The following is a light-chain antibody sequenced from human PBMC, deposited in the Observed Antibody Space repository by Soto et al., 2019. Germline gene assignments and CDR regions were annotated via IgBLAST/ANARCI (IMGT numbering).Light chain of an antibody. CDR2: DVS. CDR1: TSDVGAYNY. CDR3: SSYSSISYVI. V-gene: IGLV2-14*01. J-gene: IGLJ2*01. Sequence: SALTQPASVSGSPGQSITISCTGTTSDVGAYNYVSWYQQHPGEAPRLMIYDVSYRPSGVSNRFSGSKSGNTVSLTISGLRAEDEADYYCSSYSSISYVIFGGGTKLTVL.